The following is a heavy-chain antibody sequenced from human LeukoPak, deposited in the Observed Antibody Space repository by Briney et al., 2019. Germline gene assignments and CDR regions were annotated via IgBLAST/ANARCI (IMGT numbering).Heavy chain of an antibody. CDR2: ISSSSSCI. D-gene: IGHD4-17*01. CDR1: GLTFSNKN. V-gene: IGHV3-21*01. CDR3: ARDEGDYAFTY. J-gene: IGHJ4*02. Sequence: GGSLRLSCAASGLTFSNKNWMTWVRQAPGKGLEWVSSISSSSSCIYYADSVKGRFTISRDNAKNSLYLQMNSLRAEDTAVYYCARDEGDYAFTYRGQGTLVTVSS.